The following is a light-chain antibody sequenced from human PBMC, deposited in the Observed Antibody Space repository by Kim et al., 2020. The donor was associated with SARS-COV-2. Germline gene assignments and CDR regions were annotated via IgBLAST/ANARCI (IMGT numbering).Light chain of an antibody. CDR2: WAS. V-gene: IGKV4-1*01. Sequence: RATINCKSSQSVLYSSNNKNYLAWYQQKPGQPPKLVIYWASTRESGVPDRFSGSGSGTDFTLTISSLQAEDVAVYYCQQYYSSPLTFGGGTKLEI. CDR1: QSVLYSSNNKNY. CDR3: QQYYSSPLT. J-gene: IGKJ4*01.